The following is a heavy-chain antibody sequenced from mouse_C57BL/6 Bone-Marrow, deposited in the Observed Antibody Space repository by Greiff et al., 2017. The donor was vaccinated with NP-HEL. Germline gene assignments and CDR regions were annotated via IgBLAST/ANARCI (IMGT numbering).Heavy chain of an antibody. D-gene: IGHD2-3*01. CDR1: GFTFSSYA. V-gene: IGHV5-9-1*02. CDR2: ISSGGDYI. Sequence: DVQLQESGEGLVKPGGSLKLSCAASGFTFSSYAMSWVRQTPEKRLEWVAYISSGGDYIYYADTVKGRFTISRDNARNTLYLQMSSLKSEDTAMYYCTRDEGLLRAMDYWGQGTSVTVSS. CDR3: TRDEGLLRAMDY. J-gene: IGHJ4*01.